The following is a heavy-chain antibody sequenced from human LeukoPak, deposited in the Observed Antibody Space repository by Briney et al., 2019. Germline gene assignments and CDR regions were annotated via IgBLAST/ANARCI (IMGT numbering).Heavy chain of an antibody. CDR1: GFTFSSYE. CDR2: ISSSGSTI. D-gene: IGHD3-3*01. V-gene: IGHV3-48*03. CDR3: ARDRYDFWSGYSLNWFDP. J-gene: IGHJ5*02. Sequence: PGGSLRLPCAASGFTFSSYEMNWVRQAPGKGLEWVSYISSSGSTIYYADSVKGRFTISRDNAKNSLYLQTNSLRAEDTAVYYCARDRYDFWSGYSLNWFDPWGQGTLVTVSS.